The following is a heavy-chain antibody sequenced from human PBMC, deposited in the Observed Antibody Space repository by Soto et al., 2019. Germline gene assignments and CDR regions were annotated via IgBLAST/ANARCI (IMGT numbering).Heavy chain of an antibody. CDR3: LVATTSHYYYYGMHV. V-gene: IGHV5-10-1*01. CDR1: GYSFTSYW. J-gene: IGHJ6*02. D-gene: IGHD5-12*01. CDR2: IDPSDSYT. Sequence: GESLKISCKGSGYSFTSYWISWVRQMPGKGLEWMGRIDPSDSYTNYSPSFQGHVTISADKSISTAYLQWSSLKASDTAMYYCLVATTSHYYYYGMHVWGQGTPVTVSS.